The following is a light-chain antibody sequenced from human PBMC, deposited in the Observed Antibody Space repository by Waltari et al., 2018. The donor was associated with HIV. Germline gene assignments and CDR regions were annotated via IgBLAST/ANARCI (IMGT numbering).Light chain of an antibody. CDR1: NSDIGGYDR. J-gene: IGLJ2*01. V-gene: IGLV2-18*04. CDR3: SSYAGSNNLV. Sequence: QSALTQPPSVSGSPGQSVTISCAGTNSDIGGYDRVSWYQQPPGTAPKPLIYEVTNRPSRVPGRCSASKSRTTASLPISGRQAGYEGDYYCSSYAGSNNLVFGGGTKLTVL. CDR2: EVT.